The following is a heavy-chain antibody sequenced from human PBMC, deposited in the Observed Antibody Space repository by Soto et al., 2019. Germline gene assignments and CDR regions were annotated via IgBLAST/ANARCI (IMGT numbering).Heavy chain of an antibody. CDR1: GGTFSSYT. J-gene: IGHJ6*02. D-gene: IGHD2-15*01. V-gene: IGHV1-69*04. CDR2: IIPILGIA. Sequence: SVKVSCKASGGTFSSYTISWVRQAPGQGLEWMGRIIPILGIANYAQKFQGRVTITADKSTSTAYMELSSLRSEDTAVYYCARDEVVVASMVSWGQGTTVPVS. CDR3: ARDEVVVASMVS.